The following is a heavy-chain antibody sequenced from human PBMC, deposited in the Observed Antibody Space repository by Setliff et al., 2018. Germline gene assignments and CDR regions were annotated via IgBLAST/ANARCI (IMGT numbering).Heavy chain of an antibody. CDR2: IIPIFGSP. J-gene: IGHJ4*02. CDR1: GDTLTTYA. Sequence: ASVKVSCKASGDTLTTYAIHWVRQAPGQGLEWMGMIIPIFGSPHYAQRFQDRVIITADVSTRTAYMDLSSLRSEDTAVYYCARDSQLGFYYFDSWGRGTLVTVSS. D-gene: IGHD1-1*01. CDR3: ARDSQLGFYYFDS. V-gene: IGHV1-69*13.